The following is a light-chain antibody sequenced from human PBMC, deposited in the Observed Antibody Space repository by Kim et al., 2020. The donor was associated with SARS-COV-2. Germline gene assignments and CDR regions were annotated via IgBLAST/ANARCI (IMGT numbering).Light chain of an antibody. Sequence: PVNTARTTCGLNNIGSKRFHWYLQLPGLAPLLVIYYDRDRPSVLPERFSGSNSGIAAPLTISRVEAADEADYYCQVWDSSSDPPVFGGGTQLTVL. V-gene: IGLV3-21*04. CDR3: QVWDSSSDPPV. J-gene: IGLJ3*02. CDR1: NIGSKR. CDR2: YDR.